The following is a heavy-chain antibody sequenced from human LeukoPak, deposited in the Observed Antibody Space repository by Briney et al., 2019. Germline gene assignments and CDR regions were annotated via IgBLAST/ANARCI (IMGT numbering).Heavy chain of an antibody. CDR1: GFTFSSYW. J-gene: IGHJ4*02. CDR2: IKQDGSEK. D-gene: IGHD3-22*01. V-gene: IGHV3-7*03. Sequence: GGSLRLSCAASGFTFSSYWMSWVRQAPGKGLEWVANIKQDGSEKYYVDSVKGRFTISRDNAKNSLYLQMNSLRAEDTAVYYCAREDSSGYYLRYYFDYWGQGTLVTVSS. CDR3: AREDSSGYYLRYYFDY.